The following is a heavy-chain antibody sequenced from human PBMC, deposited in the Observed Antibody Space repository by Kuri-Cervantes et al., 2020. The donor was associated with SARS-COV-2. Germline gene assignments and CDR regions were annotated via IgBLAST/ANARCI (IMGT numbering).Heavy chain of an antibody. CDR3: ARTRIAAAGTDAFDI. CDR2: INPSGGST. CDR1: GYTFTSYY. D-gene: IGHD6-13*01. J-gene: IGHJ3*02. Sequence: ASVKVSSKASGYTFTSYYMHWVRQAPGQGLEWMGIINPSGGSTSYAQKFQGRVTMTRDTSTSTVYMELSSLRSEDTAVYYCARTRIAAAGTDAFDIWGQGTMVTVSS. V-gene: IGHV1-46*01.